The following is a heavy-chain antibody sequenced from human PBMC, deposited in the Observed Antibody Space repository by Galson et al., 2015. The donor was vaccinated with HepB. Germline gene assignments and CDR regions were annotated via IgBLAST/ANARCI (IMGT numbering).Heavy chain of an antibody. CDR3: AKHYSGSYVDAFDI. CDR2: ISYNGDTT. J-gene: IGHJ3*02. V-gene: IGHV3-23*01. CDR1: GFTFRSHS. Sequence: SLRLSCAASGFTFRSHSINWVRQAPGKGLEWVSTISYNGDTTYYADSVKGRFTISRDNSKNTLYLQLNSLRVEDTAIYYCAKHYSGSYVDAFDIWGQGTVVTVSS. D-gene: IGHD1-26*01.